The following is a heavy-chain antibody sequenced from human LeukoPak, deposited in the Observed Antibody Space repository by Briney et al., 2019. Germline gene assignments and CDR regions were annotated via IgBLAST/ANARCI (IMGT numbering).Heavy chain of an antibody. J-gene: IGHJ2*01. D-gene: IGHD5-24*01. CDR2: IYHSGST. V-gene: IGHV4-38-2*01. Sequence: SETLSLTCAVSGYSISSCDYWGWLRQPPGKGLWGIGRIYHSGSTYYNPSLKSGVTISVDTSKNQFSLKLSSVPDADTAVYYCARVEMATITGYFDLWGRGTLVTVSS. CDR1: GYSISSCDY. CDR3: ARVEMATITGYFDL.